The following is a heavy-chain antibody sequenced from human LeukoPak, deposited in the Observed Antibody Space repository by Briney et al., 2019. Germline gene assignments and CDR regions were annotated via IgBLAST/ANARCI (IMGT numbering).Heavy chain of an antibody. Sequence: GGSLRLSCAASGFTVSSNYMSWVRQAPGKGLEWVSVIYSGGSTYYADSVEGRFTISRDNSKNTLYLQMNSLRAEDTAVYYCARAKFRRYYFDYWGQGTLVTVSS. D-gene: IGHD3-16*01. CDR2: IYSGGST. CDR1: GFTVSSNY. J-gene: IGHJ4*02. V-gene: IGHV3-66*01. CDR3: ARAKFRRYYFDY.